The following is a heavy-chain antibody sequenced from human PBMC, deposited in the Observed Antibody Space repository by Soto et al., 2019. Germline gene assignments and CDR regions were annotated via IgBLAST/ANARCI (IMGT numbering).Heavy chain of an antibody. D-gene: IGHD3-10*01. CDR2: ISSSGSTI. Sequence: EVQLVESGGGLVQPGGSLRLSCAASGFTFSSYEMNWVRQAPGKGLEWVSYISSSGSTIYYADSVKGRFTISRDNAKNSLYLQMNSLRAEDTAVYYCARVAALNYNGPYYFDYWGQGTLVTVSS. CDR3: ARVAALNYNGPYYFDY. J-gene: IGHJ4*02. V-gene: IGHV3-48*03. CDR1: GFTFSSYE.